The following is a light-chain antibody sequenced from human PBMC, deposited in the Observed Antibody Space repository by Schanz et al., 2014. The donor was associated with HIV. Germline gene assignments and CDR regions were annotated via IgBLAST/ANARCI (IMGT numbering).Light chain of an antibody. CDR2: ANN. Sequence: QSVLTQPPSASGTPGLRVTISCSGSTSNIGSNHVDWYQQLPGTAPRLLIQANNQRPSGVPDRFSGSKSGTSASLAISGLRSEDEADYHCAAWDDSLNGWVFRGGTKLTVL. CDR1: TSNIGSNH. V-gene: IGLV1-44*01. J-gene: IGLJ3*02. CDR3: AAWDDSLNGWV.